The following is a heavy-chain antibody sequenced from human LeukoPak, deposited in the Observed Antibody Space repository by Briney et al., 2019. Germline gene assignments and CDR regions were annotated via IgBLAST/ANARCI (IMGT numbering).Heavy chain of an antibody. CDR2: IYYSGST. J-gene: IGHJ4*02. CDR3: ARQEGGYYDSSGYYDY. Sequence: PSETLSLTCTVSGGSISSYYWSWIRQPPGKGLEWIGYIYYSGSTNYNPSLKSRVTISVDTSKNQFSLKLSSVTAADTAVYYCARQEGGYYDSSGYYDYWGQGTLVTVSS. V-gene: IGHV4-59*08. CDR1: GGSISSYY. D-gene: IGHD3-22*01.